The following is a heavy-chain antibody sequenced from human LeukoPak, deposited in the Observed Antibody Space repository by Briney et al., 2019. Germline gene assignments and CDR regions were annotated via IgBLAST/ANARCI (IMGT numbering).Heavy chain of an antibody. D-gene: IGHD6-13*01. CDR2: ISSSGSTI. V-gene: IGHV3-11*01. CDR3: ARVGSRSAAGMYYFDY. Sequence: GGSLRLSCAASGFTFSDYYMSWIRQAPGKGLEWVSYISSSGSTIYHADSVKGRFTISRDNAKNSLYLQMNSLRAEDTAVYYCARVGSRSAAGMYYFDYWGQGTLVTVSS. CDR1: GFTFSDYY. J-gene: IGHJ4*02.